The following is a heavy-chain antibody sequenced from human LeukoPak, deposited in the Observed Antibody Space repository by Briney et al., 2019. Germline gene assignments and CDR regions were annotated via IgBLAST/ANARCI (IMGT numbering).Heavy chain of an antibody. CDR3: ARGEWDPYYFDY. CDR2: IYYSGST. Sequence: PSETLSLTCIVSGGSVSSGSYYWSWIRQPPGKGLGWIGYIYYSGSTNYNPSLKSRVTISVDTSKNQFSLKLSSVTAADTAVYYCARGEWDPYYFDYWGQGTLVTVSS. V-gene: IGHV4-61*01. CDR1: GGSVSSGSYY. J-gene: IGHJ4*02. D-gene: IGHD3-16*01.